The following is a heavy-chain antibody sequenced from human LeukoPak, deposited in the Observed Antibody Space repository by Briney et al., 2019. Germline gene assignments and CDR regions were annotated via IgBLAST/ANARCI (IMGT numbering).Heavy chain of an antibody. V-gene: IGHV3-23*01. CDR3: AILTEVVSNWFDP. Sequence: GGSLRLSCAASGFTFSSYAMSWVRQAPGKGLEWVSAISGSGGSTYYADSVKGRFTISRDNSKNTLYLQMNSLRAEDTAVYCCAILTEVVSNWFDPWGQGTLVIVSS. CDR2: ISGSGGST. D-gene: IGHD2-2*01. CDR1: GFTFSSYA. J-gene: IGHJ5*02.